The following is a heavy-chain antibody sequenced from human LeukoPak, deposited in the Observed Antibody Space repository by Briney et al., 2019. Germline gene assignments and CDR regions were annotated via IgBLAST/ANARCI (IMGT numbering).Heavy chain of an antibody. CDR3: ATVSEY. CDR1: GFNFRGYA. Sequence: GGSLRLSCAASGFNFRGYAMSWVRQAPGKGLEWVSAISGSGARAHYAESVRGRFTISRDNAQNTVYLQMNGLRAEDTTVYYCATVSEYWGQGTLVTVSS. J-gene: IGHJ4*02. D-gene: IGHD1-1*01. CDR2: ISGSGARA. V-gene: IGHV3-23*01.